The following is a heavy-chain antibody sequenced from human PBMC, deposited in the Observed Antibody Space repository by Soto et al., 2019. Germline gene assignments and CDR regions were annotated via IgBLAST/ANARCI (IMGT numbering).Heavy chain of an antibody. CDR1: GFTFSSYA. J-gene: IGHJ6*02. D-gene: IGHD2-21*02. CDR3: AKDTRIAYCGGDCPLDYYYGMDV. Sequence: PGGSLRLSCAASGFTFSSYAMSWVRQAPGKGLEWVSAISGSGGSTYYADSVKGRFTISRDNSKNTLYLQMNSLRAEDTAVYYCAKDTRIAYCGGDCPLDYYYGMDVWGQGTTVTVSS. CDR2: ISGSGGST. V-gene: IGHV3-23*01.